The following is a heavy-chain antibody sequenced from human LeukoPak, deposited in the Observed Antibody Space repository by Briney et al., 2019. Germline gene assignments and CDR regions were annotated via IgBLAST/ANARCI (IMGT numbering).Heavy chain of an antibody. CDR1: GFSFSNSW. CDR3: ARDRGYTSFDF. Sequence: PGGSLRLSCAAYGFSFSNSWINWLRQAPGKGLEWVASTKPDGSQKCYVDSVKGRFFVSRDNVKDSLYLQMDSLRADDTAVYYCARDRGYTSFDFWGQGTLVAVSS. J-gene: IGHJ4*02. CDR2: TKPDGSQK. V-gene: IGHV3-7*01. D-gene: IGHD5-18*01.